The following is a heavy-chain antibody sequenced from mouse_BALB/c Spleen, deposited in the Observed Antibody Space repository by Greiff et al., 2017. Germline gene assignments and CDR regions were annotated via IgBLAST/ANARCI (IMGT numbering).Heavy chain of an antibody. D-gene: IGHD3-1*01. CDR1: GFNIKDYY. CDR2: IDPENGDT. J-gene: IGHJ3*01. Sequence: VQLQQSGAELVRSGASVKLSCTASGFNIKDYYMHWVKQRPEQGLEWIGWIDPENGDTEYAPKFQGKATMTADTSSNTAYLQLSSLTSEDTAVYYCNARSAPWFAYWGQGTLVTVSA. CDR3: NARSAPWFAY. V-gene: IGHV14-4*02.